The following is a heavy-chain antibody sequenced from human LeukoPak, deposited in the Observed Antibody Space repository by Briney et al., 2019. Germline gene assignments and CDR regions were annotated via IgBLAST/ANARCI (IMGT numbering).Heavy chain of an antibody. CDR2: IIPILGIA. D-gene: IGHD3-22*01. J-gene: IGHJ4*02. Sequence: ASVKVSCKASGGTFSSYAISWVRQAPGQGLEWMGRIIPILGIANYAQKFQGRVTITADKSTSTAYMELSSLRSEDTAAYYCARDVHYYDSSGSHDYWGQGTLVTVSS. V-gene: IGHV1-69*04. CDR3: ARDVHYYDSSGSHDY. CDR1: GGTFSSYA.